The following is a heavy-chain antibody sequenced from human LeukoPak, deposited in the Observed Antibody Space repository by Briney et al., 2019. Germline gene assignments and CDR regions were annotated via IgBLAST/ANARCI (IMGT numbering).Heavy chain of an antibody. J-gene: IGHJ1*01. V-gene: IGHV4-39*01. CDR3: ARQGNRSPFYV. CDR2: IYYSGST. D-gene: IGHD3-16*01. CDR1: GGSIRSSEYY. Sequence: SETLSLTCTLSGGSIRSSEYYWAWLRQSPGKGLEWIGTIYYSGSTYYNTSLKSRLTFSVDTSNNHFSLSLASVTASDTGLYFCARQGNRSPFYVWGQGILVTVSS.